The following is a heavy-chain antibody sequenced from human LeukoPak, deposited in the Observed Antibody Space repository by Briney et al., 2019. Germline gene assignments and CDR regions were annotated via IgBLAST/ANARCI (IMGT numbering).Heavy chain of an antibody. CDR1: GFSFSNTW. D-gene: IGHD1-26*01. J-gene: IGHJ3*02. CDR2: IKSKTDGGTT. V-gene: IGHV3-15*01. Sequence: RGSLSLSCAASGFSFSNTWMSWVRPDPGKGMEWVARIKSKTDGGTTDYAAPVKGRFTISRDDSKDMLYLQMNSLKTEDTAVYYCTNQMHVVGSFDIWGQGTMVTVSS. CDR3: TNQMHVVGSFDI.